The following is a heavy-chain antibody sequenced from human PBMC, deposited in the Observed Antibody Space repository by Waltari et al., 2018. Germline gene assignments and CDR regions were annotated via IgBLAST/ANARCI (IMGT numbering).Heavy chain of an antibody. J-gene: IGHJ4*02. Sequence: QVQLQESGPGLVKPSETLSLTCAVSGYSISSGNYWGWIRQPPGKGLEWIGSIYHSGSTYYNPSLKSRVTISVDTSKNQFSLKLSSVTAADTAVYYCTRDGTTMVRGADYWGQGTLVTVSS. V-gene: IGHV4-38-2*02. CDR1: GYSISSGNY. CDR2: IYHSGST. D-gene: IGHD3-10*01. CDR3: TRDGTTMVRGADY.